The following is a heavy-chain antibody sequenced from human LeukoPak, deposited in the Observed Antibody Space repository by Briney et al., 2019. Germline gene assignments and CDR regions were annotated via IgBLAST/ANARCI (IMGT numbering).Heavy chain of an antibody. Sequence: GGSLRLSRAASGFTVSSNYMSWVRQAPGKGLDWVSVIYSGGSTYYADSVKGRFTISRDNSKNTLYLQMNSLRAEDTAVYYCARTSGYYYEELDYWGQGTLVTVSS. CDR2: IYSGGST. CDR3: ARTSGYYYEELDY. D-gene: IGHD3-22*01. V-gene: IGHV3-66*01. J-gene: IGHJ4*02. CDR1: GFTVSSNY.